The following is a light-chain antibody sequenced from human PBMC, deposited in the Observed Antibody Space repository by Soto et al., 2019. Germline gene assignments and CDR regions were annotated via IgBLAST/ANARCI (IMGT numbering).Light chain of an antibody. CDR1: SSNIGSHP. V-gene: IGLV1-44*01. Sequence: QSVLTQPPSASGTPGQRVTISCSGGSSNIGSHPVNWYQQLPGTAPKLLIYGNIVRPSGVPDRFSGSKSGTSASLAISGLQSEDEAEYYCAAWDDGLNGPLYVFGPGTKVTVL. J-gene: IGLJ1*01. CDR3: AAWDDGLNGPLYV. CDR2: GNI.